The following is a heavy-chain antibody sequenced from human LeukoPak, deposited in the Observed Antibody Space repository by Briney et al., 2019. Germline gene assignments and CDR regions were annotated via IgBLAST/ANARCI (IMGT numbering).Heavy chain of an antibody. Sequence: ASVKVSCKASGYTFTSYGISWVRQAPGQGLEWMGWISAYNGNTNYAQKLQGRVTMTTDTSTSTAYMELRSLRSDDTAVYYCARDPVPYYDILTGYNWFDPWGQGTLVTVSS. CDR1: GYTFTSYG. CDR3: ARDPVPYYDILTGYNWFDP. D-gene: IGHD3-9*01. CDR2: ISAYNGNT. J-gene: IGHJ5*02. V-gene: IGHV1-18*01.